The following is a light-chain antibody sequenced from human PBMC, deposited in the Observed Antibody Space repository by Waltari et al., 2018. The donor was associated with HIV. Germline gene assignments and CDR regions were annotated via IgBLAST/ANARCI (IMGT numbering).Light chain of an antibody. CDR1: SSNIGSNA. V-gene: IGLV1-44*01. J-gene: IGLJ2*01. CDR2: SDN. CDR3: ASWDDSLSALL. Sequence: GTPGQRVTISCSGSSSNIGSNAVNWFQHLSGTAPRLLIHSDNQRPSGVPDRVSGSKSGTSASLAITGLQSEDEAVYYCASWDDSLSALLFGGGTRLTVL.